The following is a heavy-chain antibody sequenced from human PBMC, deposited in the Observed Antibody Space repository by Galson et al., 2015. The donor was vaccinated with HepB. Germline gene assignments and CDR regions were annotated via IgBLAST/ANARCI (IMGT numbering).Heavy chain of an antibody. CDR2: IIPVLDVA. CDR1: GGTLSNYA. J-gene: IGHJ6*02. V-gene: IGHV1-69*13. D-gene: IGHD6-19*01. CDR3: ASATRSDQVNLRAVGPPLLRLYDMYV. Sequence: SVKVSCKASGGTLSNYAMTWVRQAPGQGLEWMGGIIPVLDVAHYAQNFQGRVTIIADESTSTVYMELSSLRSEDTAVYFCASATRSDQVNLRAVGPPLLRLYDMYVWGQGTTVTVSS.